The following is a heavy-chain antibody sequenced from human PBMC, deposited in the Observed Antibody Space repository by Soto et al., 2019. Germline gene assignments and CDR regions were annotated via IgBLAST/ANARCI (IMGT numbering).Heavy chain of an antibody. J-gene: IGHJ4*02. V-gene: IGHV1-69*13. CDR3: AREANYYDSSGYSPY. D-gene: IGHD3-22*01. CDR2: IIPIFGTA. CDR1: GGTFSSYA. Sequence: SVKVSCKASGGTFSSYAISWVRQAPGQGLEWMGGIIPIFGTANYAQKFQGRVTITADESTSTAYMELSSLRSEDTAVYYCAREANYYDSSGYSPYWGQGTPVTVSS.